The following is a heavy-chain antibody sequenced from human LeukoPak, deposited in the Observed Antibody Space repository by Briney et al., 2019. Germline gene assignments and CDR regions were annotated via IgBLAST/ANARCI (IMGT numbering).Heavy chain of an antibody. J-gene: IGHJ3*02. Sequence: GAALMFSCKAAGYSSTSYWNCWGRELPGPGQGWVGIMYPGDCGTSYNHSFLSQRTISAENSISTDYLQWSSRLASDTAMYYCASKGVVTAIPHDAFDIWGQGTMVTVSS. D-gene: IGHD2-21*02. V-gene: IGHV5-51*01. CDR1: GYSSTSYW. CDR3: ASKGVVTAIPHDAFDI. CDR2: MYPGDCGT.